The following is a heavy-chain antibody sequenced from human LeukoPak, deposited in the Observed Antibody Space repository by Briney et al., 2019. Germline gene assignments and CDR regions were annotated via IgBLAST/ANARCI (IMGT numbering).Heavy chain of an antibody. CDR2: VSSNGGST. J-gene: IGHJ6*04. D-gene: IGHD4-17*01. Sequence: PGGSLRLSCSASGFTFGSYAMHWVRRAPGKGLDYVSAVSSNGGSTYYADSVKGRFTISRDNSKSTLYLQMSSLRAEDTAVYYCVKSPGDYPYGMDVWGKGTTVTVSS. CDR3: VKSPGDYPYGMDV. CDR1: GFTFGSYA. V-gene: IGHV3-64D*06.